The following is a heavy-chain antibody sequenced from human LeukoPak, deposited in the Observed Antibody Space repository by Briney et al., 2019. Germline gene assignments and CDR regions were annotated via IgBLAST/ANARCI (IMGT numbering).Heavy chain of an antibody. CDR3: AKVLKAYYFGSGSYPFDH. D-gene: IGHD3-10*01. CDR1: AFTFSSYG. J-gene: IGHJ4*02. V-gene: IGHV3-23*01. CDR2: ISGSGDST. Sequence: GGSLRLSCAASAFTFSSYGMSWVRQAPGKGLEWVSDISGSGDSTNYADSVKGRFTISRDNSKNTLYLQMNSLRAEDTAVYYCAKVLKAYYFGSGSYPFDHWGQGTLVTVSS.